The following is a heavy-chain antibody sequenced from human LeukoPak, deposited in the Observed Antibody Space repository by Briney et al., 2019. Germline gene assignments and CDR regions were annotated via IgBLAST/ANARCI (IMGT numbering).Heavy chain of an antibody. J-gene: IGHJ5*02. D-gene: IGHD6-13*01. V-gene: IGHV3-23*01. Sequence: GGSLRLSCAASGFTFSSYAMSWVRQAPGKGLEWVSAISGSGGSTYYADSVKGRFTISRDNSKNTLYLQMNSLRAEDTAVYYCAKASLGQLAGHNWFDPWGQGTLVTVSS. CDR1: GFTFSSYA. CDR2: ISGSGGST. CDR3: AKASLGQLAGHNWFDP.